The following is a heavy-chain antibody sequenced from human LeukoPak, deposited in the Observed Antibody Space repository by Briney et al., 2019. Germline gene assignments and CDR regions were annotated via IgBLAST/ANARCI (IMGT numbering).Heavy chain of an antibody. Sequence: PSETLSPTSALYGGSFSGYYWGWIRPPPGKGLEWIGSFFYSGSTYYNPSLKSRLTMSVDTSNNQFSLKLMSVTAADTAVYYCASGTSTYYELYFWGQGTLVTVSS. CDR2: FFYSGST. CDR3: ASGTSTYYELYF. D-gene: IGHD3-3*01. CDR1: GGSFSGYY. J-gene: IGHJ4*02. V-gene: IGHV4-34*12.